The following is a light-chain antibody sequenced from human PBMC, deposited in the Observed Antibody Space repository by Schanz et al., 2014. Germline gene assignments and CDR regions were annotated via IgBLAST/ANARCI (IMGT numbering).Light chain of an antibody. CDR2: DVS. V-gene: IGLV2-14*01. Sequence: QSALTQPASVSGSPGQSITISCTGTSSDVGAYNYVSWYQQHPGKAPKLMIYDVSNRPSGVSNRFSGSKSGDTASLTISGLQAEDEADYYCCLYAGSYVLFGGGTKLTVL. CDR3: CLYAGSYVL. CDR1: SSDVGAYNY. J-gene: IGLJ2*01.